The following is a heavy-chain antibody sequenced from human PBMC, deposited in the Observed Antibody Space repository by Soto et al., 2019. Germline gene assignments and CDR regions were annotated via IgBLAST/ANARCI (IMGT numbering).Heavy chain of an antibody. D-gene: IGHD4-4*01. V-gene: IGHV4-30-4*01. CDR2: IYYSGST. Sequence: SXTLSLTCTVSGGSISSGDYYWSWIRQPPGKGLEWIGYIYYSGSTYYNPSLKSRVTISVDTSKNQFSLKLSSVTAADTAVYYCARALYSSFPRYYYYGMDVWGQGTTVTVSS. CDR1: GGSISSGDYY. CDR3: ARALYSSFPRYYYYGMDV. J-gene: IGHJ6*02.